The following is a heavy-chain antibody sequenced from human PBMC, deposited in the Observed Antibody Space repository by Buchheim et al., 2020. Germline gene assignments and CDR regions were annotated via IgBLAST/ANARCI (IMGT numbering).Heavy chain of an antibody. J-gene: IGHJ4*02. V-gene: IGHV4-59*08. D-gene: IGHD4-23*01. CDR2: IYYSGST. Sequence: QVQLQESGPGLVKPSETLSPTCTVSGGSISSYYWSWIRQPPGQGLEWIGYIYYSGSTNYNPSLKSRVTISVDTSKNQFSLKLSSVTAADTAVYYCARRGSDYGGNSGFNFDYWGQGTL. CDR1: GGSISSYY. CDR3: ARRGSDYGGNSGFNFDY.